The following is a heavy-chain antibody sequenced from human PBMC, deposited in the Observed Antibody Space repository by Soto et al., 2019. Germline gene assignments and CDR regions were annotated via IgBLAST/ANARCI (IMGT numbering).Heavy chain of an antibody. CDR2: IFYSGST. D-gene: IGHD3-9*01. CDR3: ARDLYYDILTGHRRNWFDP. CDR1: GGSVSSGSYY. J-gene: IGHJ5*02. Sequence: ETLSLTCTVSGGSVSSGSYYWSWIRQPPGKGLEWIGYIFYSGSTNYNPSLKSRVTISVDTSKNQFSLKLSSVTAADTAVYYCARDLYYDILTGHRRNWFDPWGQGTLVTVSS. V-gene: IGHV4-61*01.